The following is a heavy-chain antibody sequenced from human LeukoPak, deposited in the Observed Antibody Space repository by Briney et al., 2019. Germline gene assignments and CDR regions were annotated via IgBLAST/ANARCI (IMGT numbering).Heavy chain of an antibody. J-gene: IGHJ4*02. CDR1: GDHINNVDYE. D-gene: IGHD5-18*01. V-gene: IGHV4-61*02. CDR3: ARGGYTCGFDY. Sequence: SETLSLTCSLSGDHINNVDYEWSWIRQPVGKGLEWIGRSHTSGSNNYNPSLKSRVTISVDTSKNQFSLRLTSVAAADTAVYFCARGGYTCGFDYWGQGILVTVSS. CDR2: SHTSGSN.